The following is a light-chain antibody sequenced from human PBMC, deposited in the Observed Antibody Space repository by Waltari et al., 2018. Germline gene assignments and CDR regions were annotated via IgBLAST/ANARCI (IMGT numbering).Light chain of an antibody. V-gene: IGKV1-39*01. CDR2: AAS. Sequence: DIQVTQSPSSLSASVGDRVTITCRASQSISSYLNWYQQKPGKAPKLLIYAASSLQIGVPSRCSGSGSGTDFTLTISSLQPEDFATYYCQQTYTTPPVTFGGGTKVEIK. CDR3: QQTYTTPPVT. J-gene: IGKJ4*01. CDR1: QSISSY.